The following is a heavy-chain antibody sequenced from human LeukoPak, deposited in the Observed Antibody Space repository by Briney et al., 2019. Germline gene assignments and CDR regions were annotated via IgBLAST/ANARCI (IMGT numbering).Heavy chain of an antibody. Sequence: SVKVSCKASGGTFSSYAISWVRQAPGQGLEWMGRIIPIFGTANYAQKFQGRVTITTDESTSTAYMELSSLRSEDTAVYYCASGPLYGGYDDWDQGTLVTVSS. CDR3: ASGPLYGGYDD. J-gene: IGHJ4*02. CDR1: GGTFSSYA. D-gene: IGHD5-12*01. CDR2: IIPIFGTA. V-gene: IGHV1-69*05.